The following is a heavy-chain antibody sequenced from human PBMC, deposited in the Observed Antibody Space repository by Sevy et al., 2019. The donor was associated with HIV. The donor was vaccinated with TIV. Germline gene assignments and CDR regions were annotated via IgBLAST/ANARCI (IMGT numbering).Heavy chain of an antibody. CDR2: IKQDGSEN. Sequence: GGSLRLSCAASGFTFSNFWMSWVRQAPGKGLEFVANIKQDGSENFYADSVKGRFTISRDNAKNSLFLKMNNLRVEETAVYYCASDHPSTAPFDYCGQGTLVTVSS. CDR1: GFTFSNFW. CDR3: ASDHPSTAPFDY. D-gene: IGHD2-21*02. V-gene: IGHV3-7*03. J-gene: IGHJ4*02.